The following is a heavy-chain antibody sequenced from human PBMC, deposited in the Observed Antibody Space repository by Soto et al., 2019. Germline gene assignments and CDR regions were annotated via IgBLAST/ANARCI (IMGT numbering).Heavy chain of an antibody. Sequence: PSETLSLTCTVSGGSISSYYWSWIRQPPGKGLEWIGYIYYSGSTNYNPSLKSRVTISVDTSKNQFSLKLSSVTAADTAVYYCARGVEPGVDYGDYILAYWGQGTLVTVSS. CDR2: IYYSGST. D-gene: IGHD4-17*01. CDR1: GGSISSYY. V-gene: IGHV4-59*08. J-gene: IGHJ4*02. CDR3: ARGVEPGVDYGDYILAY.